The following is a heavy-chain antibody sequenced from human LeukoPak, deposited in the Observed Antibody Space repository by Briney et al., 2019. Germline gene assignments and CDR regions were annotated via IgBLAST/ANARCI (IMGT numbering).Heavy chain of an antibody. D-gene: IGHD1-26*01. CDR2: IRYDGSNK. CDR1: GFTFSSYG. J-gene: IGHJ4*02. CDR3: AKGRAYSGSSLPWDY. Sequence: GGSLRLSCAASGFTFSSYGMHWVRQAPGKGLEGVAFIRYDGSNKYYADSVKGRFTISRDNSKNTLYLQMNSLRAEDTAVYYCAKGRAYSGSSLPWDYWGQGTLVTVSS. V-gene: IGHV3-30*02.